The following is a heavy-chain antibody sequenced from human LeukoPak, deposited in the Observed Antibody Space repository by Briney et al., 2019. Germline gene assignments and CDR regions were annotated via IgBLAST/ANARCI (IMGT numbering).Heavy chain of an antibody. CDR2: IYPGDSDT. CDR3: ARRPHYDILTGRDAFDI. Sequence: GESLKISCQGSGYSFTSYWIGWVRQMPGKGLEWMGIIYPGDSDTRYSPSFQGQVTISADKSISTAYLQWSSLKASDTAMYYCARRPHYDILTGRDAFDIWGQGTMVTVSS. D-gene: IGHD3-9*01. V-gene: IGHV5-51*01. J-gene: IGHJ3*02. CDR1: GYSFTSYW.